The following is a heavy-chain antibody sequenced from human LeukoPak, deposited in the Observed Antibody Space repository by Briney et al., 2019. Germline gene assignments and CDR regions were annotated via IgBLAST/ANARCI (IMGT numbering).Heavy chain of an antibody. V-gene: IGHV4-39*07. J-gene: IGHJ4*02. Sequence: GSLRLSCAASGFTFSSYSMNWVRQPPGKGLEWIGSIYYSGSTYYNPSLKSRVTISVDTSKNQFSLKLSSVTAADTAVYYCAREEDYWGQGTLVTVSS. CDR2: IYYSGST. CDR1: GFTFSSYS. CDR3: AREEDY.